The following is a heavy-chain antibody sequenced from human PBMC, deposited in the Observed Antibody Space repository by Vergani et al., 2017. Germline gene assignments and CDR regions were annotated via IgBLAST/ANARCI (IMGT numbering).Heavy chain of an antibody. D-gene: IGHD1-1*01. Sequence: VRLLESGGGLVQPGGSLRLPCVVSGFTSSYYGMHWVRQAPGKGLEWVAVISYDGTQKYYADSVKGRFTISRDNSKSTLYLQMNSLRTEDTAVYYCATKSCGTPGCQIGYFREWGQGTLVTVSS. V-gene: IGHV3-30*03. CDR2: ISYDGTQK. CDR3: ATKSCGTPGCQIGYFRE. CDR1: GFTSSYYG. J-gene: IGHJ1*01.